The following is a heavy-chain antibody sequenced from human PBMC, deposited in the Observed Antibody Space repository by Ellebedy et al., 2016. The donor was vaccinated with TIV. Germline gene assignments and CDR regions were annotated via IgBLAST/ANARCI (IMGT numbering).Heavy chain of an antibody. V-gene: IGHV3-23*01. D-gene: IGHD2-15*01. CDR2: ISGDGRNT. Sequence: GESLKISCAASGFTFGSFAMHWVRQAPGKGLEWLSVISGDGRNTYHADSVKGRFTLTRDNSKKTLYLEMNRLRAEDTAVYYCARGHCSGSSCLYYYYGMDVWGQGTTVTVAS. J-gene: IGHJ6*02. CDR3: ARGHCSGSSCLYYYYGMDV. CDR1: GFTFGSFA.